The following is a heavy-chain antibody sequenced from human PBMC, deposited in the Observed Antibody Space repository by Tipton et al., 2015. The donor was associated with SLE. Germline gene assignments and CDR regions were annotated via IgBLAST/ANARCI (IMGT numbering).Heavy chain of an antibody. D-gene: IGHD1-26*01. V-gene: IGHV4-61*02. CDR3: ARGGGSYYDY. CDR1: GGSISGGSYY. J-gene: IGHJ4*02. Sequence: TLSLTCTVSGGSISGGSYYWTWIRQPAGKGLEWIGRMYTSGSTIYNPSIKSRITLSLDTSKNQFYLRVNSVTAADTAVYYCARGGGSYYDYWGQGTLVTVSS. CDR2: MYTSGST.